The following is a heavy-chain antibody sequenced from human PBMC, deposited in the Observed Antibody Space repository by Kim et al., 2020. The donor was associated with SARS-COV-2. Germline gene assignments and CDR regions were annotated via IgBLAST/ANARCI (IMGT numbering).Heavy chain of an antibody. Sequence: YAHSVKGRFTISRDKSKNTLYLQMNSLRADDTAVYYCAKAHSSSWGTFDYWGQGTLVTVSS. J-gene: IGHJ4*02. CDR3: AKAHSSSWGTFDY. V-gene: IGHV3-23*01. D-gene: IGHD6-6*01.